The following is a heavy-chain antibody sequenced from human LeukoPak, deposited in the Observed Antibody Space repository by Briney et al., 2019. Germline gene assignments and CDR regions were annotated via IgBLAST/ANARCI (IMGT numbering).Heavy chain of an antibody. CDR3: ARSLYYDTSGPFDF. CDR1: GGSISSNNW. Sequence: SETLSLTCAVSGGSISSNNWWSWVRQPPGKGLEWIGEVYHDGSTNYNPSLQSRVTISLDKSKNQFSLKLGSVTAADTAMYYCARSLYYDTSGPFDFWGQGALVSVSS. V-gene: IGHV4-4*02. J-gene: IGHJ4*02. CDR2: VYHDGST. D-gene: IGHD3-22*01.